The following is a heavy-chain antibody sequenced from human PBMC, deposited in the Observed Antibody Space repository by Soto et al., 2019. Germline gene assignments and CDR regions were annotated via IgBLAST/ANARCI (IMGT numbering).Heavy chain of an antibody. CDR2: SSFTGDSR. Sequence: GGSLRLSCAASGCNFNAYVMNWVRQAPGKGLEWVSISSFTGDSRYYADSVKDRFTISRDNSQNTLYLQMNSLRAEDTAVYYCAKKSCSSPGCPYGMDVWGQGTTVTVSS. V-gene: IGHV3-23*01. J-gene: IGHJ6*02. D-gene: IGHD2-2*01. CDR1: GCNFNAYV. CDR3: AKKSCSSPGCPYGMDV.